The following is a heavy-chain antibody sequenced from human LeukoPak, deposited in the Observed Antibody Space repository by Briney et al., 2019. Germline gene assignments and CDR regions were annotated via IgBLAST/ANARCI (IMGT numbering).Heavy chain of an antibody. CDR3: ARVGTAYCGGDCFTYGMDV. Sequence: ASVKVSCKASGYTFTSYGISWVRQAPGQGLEWMGWISAYNGNTNYAQKLQGRVTMTTDTSTSTAYMELRSLRSDDTAVYYCARVGTAYCGGDCFTYGMDVWGQGTTVTVSS. CDR2: ISAYNGNT. CDR1: GYTFTSYG. D-gene: IGHD2-21*02. J-gene: IGHJ6*02. V-gene: IGHV1-18*01.